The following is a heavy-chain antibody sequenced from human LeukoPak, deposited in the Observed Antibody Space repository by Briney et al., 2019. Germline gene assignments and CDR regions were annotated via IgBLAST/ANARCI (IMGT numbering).Heavy chain of an antibody. Sequence: PGGSLRLSCAASGFTFSSYAMSWVRQAPGKGLEWVSAISGSGGSTYYVDSVKGRFTISRDNSKNTLYLQMNSLRAEDTAVYYCAKPPYSGSYYYFDYWGQGTLVTVSS. D-gene: IGHD1-26*01. CDR1: GFTFSSYA. J-gene: IGHJ4*02. CDR3: AKPPYSGSYYYFDY. V-gene: IGHV3-23*01. CDR2: ISGSGGST.